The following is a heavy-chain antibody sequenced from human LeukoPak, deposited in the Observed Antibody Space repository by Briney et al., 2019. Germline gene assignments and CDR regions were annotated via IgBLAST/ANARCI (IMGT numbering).Heavy chain of an antibody. CDR3: ARGAKRAYYYDSSGNADAFDI. J-gene: IGHJ3*02. D-gene: IGHD3-22*01. CDR2: ISYDGSNK. Sequence: PGGSLRLSCAASGFTFSSYAMHWVRQAPGEGLEWVAVISYDGSNKYYADSVKGRFTISRDNSKNTLYLQMNSLRAEDTAVYYCARGAKRAYYYDSSGNADAFDIWGQGTMVTVSS. V-gene: IGHV3-30-3*01. CDR1: GFTFSSYA.